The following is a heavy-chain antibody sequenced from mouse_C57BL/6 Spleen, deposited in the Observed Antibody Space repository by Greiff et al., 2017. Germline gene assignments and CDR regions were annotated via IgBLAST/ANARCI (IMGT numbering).Heavy chain of an antibody. CDR3: ARSTHYYGSSPGYFDV. J-gene: IGHJ1*03. CDR1: GYTFTDYN. D-gene: IGHD1-1*01. Sequence: EVQLQESGPELVKPGASVKIPCKASGYTFTDYNMDWVKQSHGKSLEWIGDINPNNGGTIYNQKFKGKATLTVDKSSSTAYMELRSLTSEDTAVYYCARSTHYYGSSPGYFDVWGTGTTVTVSS. CDR2: INPNNGGT. V-gene: IGHV1-18*01.